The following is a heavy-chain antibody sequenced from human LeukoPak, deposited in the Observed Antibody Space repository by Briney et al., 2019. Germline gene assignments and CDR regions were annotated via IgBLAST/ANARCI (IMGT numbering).Heavy chain of an antibody. Sequence: GGSLRLSCAASGFTFSSYAMSWVRQAPGKGLEWVSAISGSGGSTYYADSVKGRFTISRDNSKNTLYLQMNSLRAEDTAVYYCAKFNVVVPAAAKLFDYWGQGTLVTVSS. CDR3: AKFNVVVPAAAKLFDY. CDR2: ISGSGGST. CDR1: GFTFSSYA. D-gene: IGHD2-2*01. J-gene: IGHJ4*02. V-gene: IGHV3-23*01.